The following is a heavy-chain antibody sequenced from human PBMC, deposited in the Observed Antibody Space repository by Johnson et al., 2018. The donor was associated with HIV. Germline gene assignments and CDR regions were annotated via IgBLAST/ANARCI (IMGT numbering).Heavy chain of an antibody. CDR2: IYSGGST. J-gene: IGHJ3*02. D-gene: IGHD3-16*01. V-gene: IGHV3-66*01. Sequence: MLLVESGGGVVQPGRSLRLSCAASGFTVSSNYMSWVRQAPGKGLEWVSVIYSGGSTYYADSVKGRFTISRDNSKNTLYLQMNSLRAEDTAVYYCARGRGALDICGQGTKVTVSS. CDR1: GFTVSSNY. CDR3: ARGRGALDI.